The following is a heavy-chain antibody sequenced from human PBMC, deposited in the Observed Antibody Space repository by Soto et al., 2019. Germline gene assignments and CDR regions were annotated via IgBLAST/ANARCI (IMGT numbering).Heavy chain of an antibody. CDR1: GLTFTSSA. CDR2: IVIGRGNT. V-gene: IGHV1-58*01. J-gene: IGHJ4*02. CDR3: AADLYDSSDVKDLGVY. Sequence: SVKVSFKASGLTFTSSAVQWVRQARGQRLEWIGWIVIGRGNTNYAQKFQERVTITRDMSTSTAYMELSSLRSEDTAVYYCAADLYDSSDVKDLGVYWGRGTMVTVSS. D-gene: IGHD3-22*01.